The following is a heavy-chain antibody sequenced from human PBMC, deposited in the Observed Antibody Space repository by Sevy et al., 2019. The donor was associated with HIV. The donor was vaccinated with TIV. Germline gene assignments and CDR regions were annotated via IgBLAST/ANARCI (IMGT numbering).Heavy chain of an antibody. CDR1: GFTFSTYG. CDR3: ARDLEFYDYGDYGPAFMPDY. J-gene: IGHJ4*02. V-gene: IGHV3-33*01. D-gene: IGHD4-17*01. Sequence: GGSLRLSCAASGFTFSTYGMHWVRQAPGKGLEWVALIWFDGSNTYYAYSVKGRFTISRDMAKNTLHLQMNSLRAEDTAVYYCARDLEFYDYGDYGPAFMPDYWGQGTLVTVSS. CDR2: IWFDGSNT.